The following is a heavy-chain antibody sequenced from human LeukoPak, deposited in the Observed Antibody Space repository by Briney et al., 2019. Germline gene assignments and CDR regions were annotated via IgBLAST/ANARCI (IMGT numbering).Heavy chain of an antibody. J-gene: IGHJ5*02. D-gene: IGHD3-10*01. V-gene: IGHV1-24*01. CDR3: ATITGFTMVRGVIFDP. CDR1: GYTLTELS. CDR2: FDPEDGET. Sequence: ASVKVSCKVSGYTLTELSMQWVRQPPGKGLEWVGGFDPEDGETIYAQKFQGRVTMTEDTSTDTAYMELSSLRSEDTAVYYCATITGFTMVRGVIFDPWGQGTLVTVSS.